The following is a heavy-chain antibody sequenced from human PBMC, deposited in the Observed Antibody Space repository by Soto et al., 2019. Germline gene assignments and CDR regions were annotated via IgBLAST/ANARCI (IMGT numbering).Heavy chain of an antibody. CDR3: ASFSGATYGDYGGGINY. CDR1: GGSISGSSYY. Sequence: SETLSLTCTVSGGSISGSSYYWGWIRQPPGKGLECIGSVHYSGSTDYNPSLKSRVTISVDTSRNQFSLKLTSVTAADTAVYFCASFSGATYGDYGGGINYWGQGTLVTAPQ. J-gene: IGHJ4*02. D-gene: IGHD4-17*01. CDR2: VHYSGST. V-gene: IGHV4-39*01.